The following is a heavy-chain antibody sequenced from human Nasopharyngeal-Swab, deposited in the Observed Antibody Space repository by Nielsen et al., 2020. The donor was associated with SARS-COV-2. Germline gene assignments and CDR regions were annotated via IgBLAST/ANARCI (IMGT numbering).Heavy chain of an antibody. CDR3: ARDRSNWGSYYYYGMDV. D-gene: IGHD7-27*01. Sequence: GESLKISCAASGFTFSSYAMSWVRQAPGKGLEWVSSISSSSSYIYYADSVKGRFTISRDNAKNSLYLQMNSLRAEDTAVYYCARDRSNWGSYYYYGMDVWGQGTTVTVSS. CDR1: GFTFSSYA. J-gene: IGHJ6*02. V-gene: IGHV3-21*01. CDR2: ISSSSSYI.